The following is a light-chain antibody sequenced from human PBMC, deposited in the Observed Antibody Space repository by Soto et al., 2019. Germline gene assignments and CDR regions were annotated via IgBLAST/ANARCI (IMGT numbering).Light chain of an antibody. Sequence: EIVMTQSPATLSVSPGERATLSCRASQSVSSSLAWYQQNQGQAPRLLISDTSNRATGIPARFSGSGSGTDFTLTISSLEPEDFAVYYCQQRSNWPPEVTFGQGTRLEIK. CDR2: DTS. J-gene: IGKJ5*01. V-gene: IGKV3-11*01. CDR3: QQRSNWPPEVT. CDR1: QSVSSS.